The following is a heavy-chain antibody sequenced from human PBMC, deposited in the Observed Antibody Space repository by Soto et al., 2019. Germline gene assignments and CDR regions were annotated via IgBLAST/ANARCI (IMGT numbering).Heavy chain of an antibody. CDR1: GFTFSSYA. V-gene: IGHV3-23*01. D-gene: IGHD2-2*01. CDR3: ATVVPAALFYYGMDV. CDR2: ISGSGGST. Sequence: EVQLLESGGGFVQPGGSLRLSCAASGFTFSSYAMSWVRQAPGKGLEWVSVISGSGGSTDYADSVKDRFTMYRDNSMNTLYLQMNSLRAEDTAVYYCATVVPAALFYYGMDVWGQGTTVTVSS. J-gene: IGHJ6*02.